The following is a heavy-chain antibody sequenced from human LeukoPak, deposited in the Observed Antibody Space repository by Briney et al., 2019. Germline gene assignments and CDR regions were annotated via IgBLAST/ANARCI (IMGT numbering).Heavy chain of an antibody. J-gene: IGHJ5*02. D-gene: IGHD2-8*01. CDR1: GGSFSGYY. CDR3: ASSMVYGRWFDP. CDR2: INHSGST. V-gene: IGHV4-34*01. Sequence: PSETLSLTCAVYGGSFSGYYWGWIRQPPGKGLEWVGEINHSGSTNYNPSLKSRVTISVDTSKNQFSLKLSSVTAADTAVYYCASSMVYGRWFDPWGQGTPVTVSS.